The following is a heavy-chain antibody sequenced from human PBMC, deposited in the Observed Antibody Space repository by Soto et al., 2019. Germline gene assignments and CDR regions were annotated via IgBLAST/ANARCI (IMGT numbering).Heavy chain of an antibody. Sequence: ASVKVSCKASGGTFSSYAISWVRQAPGQGLEWMGGVIPIFGTADYAQKFEGRVTITADKSTSTDYMELSSLRSEDTAVYYGSRGGLVRGTPKAFDIWGQGTMVTVSS. D-gene: IGHD1-26*01. CDR1: GGTFSSYA. J-gene: IGHJ3*02. V-gene: IGHV1-69*06. CDR3: SRGGLVRGTPKAFDI. CDR2: VIPIFGTA.